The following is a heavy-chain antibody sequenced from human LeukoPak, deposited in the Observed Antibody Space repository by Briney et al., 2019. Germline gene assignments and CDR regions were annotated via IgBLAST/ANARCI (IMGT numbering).Heavy chain of an antibody. V-gene: IGHV1-18*01. Sequence: ASVKVSCKASGHTFTSYGISWVRRAPGQGLEWMGWISAYNGNTNYAQKLQGRVAMTTDTSTSTAYMELRSLRSDDTAVYYCARVQLELHWFDPWGQGTLVTVSS. CDR3: ARVQLELHWFDP. D-gene: IGHD1-7*01. CDR2: ISAYNGNT. J-gene: IGHJ5*02. CDR1: GHTFTSYG.